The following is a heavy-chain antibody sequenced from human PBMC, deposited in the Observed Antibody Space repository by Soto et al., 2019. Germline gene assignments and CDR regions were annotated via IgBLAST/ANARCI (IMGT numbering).Heavy chain of an antibody. Sequence: GGSLRLSCAASGFTVSSNYMSRVRQAPGKGLDWVAVISNDGSKRYYAQSVKGRFTISRDNSNNTVDLQMNSLRAEDTALYYCARSIAVAGLDYWGPGTLVTVSS. CDR2: ISNDGSKR. V-gene: IGHV3-30-3*01. CDR3: ARSIAVAGLDY. J-gene: IGHJ4*02. CDR1: GFTVSSNY. D-gene: IGHD6-19*01.